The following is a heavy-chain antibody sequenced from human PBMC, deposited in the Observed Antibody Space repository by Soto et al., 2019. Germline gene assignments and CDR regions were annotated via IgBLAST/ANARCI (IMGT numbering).Heavy chain of an antibody. CDR2: IYYSGST. Sequence: SETLSLTCTVSGGSISSYYWSWIRQPPGKGLEWIGYIYYSGSTNYNPSLKSRVTISVDTSKNQFSLKLSSVTAADTAVYYCAREAGYYDFWSGRQTYNWFDPWGQGTLVTVSS. J-gene: IGHJ5*02. V-gene: IGHV4-59*01. CDR1: GGSISSYY. D-gene: IGHD3-3*01. CDR3: AREAGYYDFWSGRQTYNWFDP.